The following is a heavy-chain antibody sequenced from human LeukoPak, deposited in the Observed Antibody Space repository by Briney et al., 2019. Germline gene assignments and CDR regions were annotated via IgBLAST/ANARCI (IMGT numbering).Heavy chain of an antibody. Sequence: GGSLRLSCAASGFTFSSSAMSWVRQAPGKGLEWVSGIGGSGAGTYYAVSVKGRFTISRDNSKNTLYLQMNSLRAEDTAVYYCAGVVTAIPNWFDPWGQGTLVTVSS. V-gene: IGHV3-23*01. J-gene: IGHJ5*02. CDR3: AGVVTAIPNWFDP. CDR1: GFTFSSSA. D-gene: IGHD2-21*02. CDR2: IGGSGAGT.